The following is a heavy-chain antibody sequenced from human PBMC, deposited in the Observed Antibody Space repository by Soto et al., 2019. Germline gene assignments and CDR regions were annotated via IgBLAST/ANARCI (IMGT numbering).Heavy chain of an antibody. CDR3: ARDPSNSSGYYQFFDF. D-gene: IGHD3-22*01. Sequence: QVLLVQSGTEVKKPGASVKVSCKASGYTFTNHGISWVRQAPGQGLEWVGWVSAYNGDTKYAQKFQGRVTMTTDTPTTTAYMELRSLRSDDTAVDYCARDPSNSSGYYQFFDFWGQGTLVTVSS. CDR2: VSAYNGDT. J-gene: IGHJ4*02. V-gene: IGHV1-18*01. CDR1: GYTFTNHG.